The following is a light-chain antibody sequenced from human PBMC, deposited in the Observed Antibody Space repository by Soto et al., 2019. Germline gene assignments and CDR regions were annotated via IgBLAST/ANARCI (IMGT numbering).Light chain of an antibody. J-gene: IGKJ4*01. CDR1: QSVSSN. CDR3: QQYNNWPLT. V-gene: IGKV3-15*01. CDR2: DAS. Sequence: EIVMTQSPATLSVSPGERATLSCRASQSVSSNLAWYQQKPGQVPRLLISDASTRATGIPARFSGSGSGTEFTLTISSLQSEDFAVYYCQQYNNWPLTFGGGTKVEIK.